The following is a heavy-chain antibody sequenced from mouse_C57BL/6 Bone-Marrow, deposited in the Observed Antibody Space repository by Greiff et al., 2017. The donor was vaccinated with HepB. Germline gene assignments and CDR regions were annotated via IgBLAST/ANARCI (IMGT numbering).Heavy chain of an antibody. D-gene: IGHD2-4*01. V-gene: IGHV1-7*01. J-gene: IGHJ3*01. CDR1: GYTFTSYW. CDR3: ATIYYDFSFAY. CDR2: INPSSGYT. Sequence: VQLQQSGAELAKPGASVKLSCKASGYTFTSYWMHWVKQRPGQGLEWIGYINPSSGYTKYNQKFKDKDTLTADKSSSTAYMQLSSLTYEDSAVYYCATIYYDFSFAYWGQGTLVTVS.